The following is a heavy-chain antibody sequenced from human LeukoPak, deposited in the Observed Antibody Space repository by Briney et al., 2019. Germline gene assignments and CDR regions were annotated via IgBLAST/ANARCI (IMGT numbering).Heavy chain of an antibody. D-gene: IGHD4-17*01. V-gene: IGHV3-48*03. CDR1: GFTFSSYE. J-gene: IGHJ2*01. CDR2: ISSSGSTI. CDR3: ARLTTVTTSAPGYFDL. Sequence: GGSLRLSCAASGFTFSSYEMNWVRQAPGKGLEWVSYISSSGSTIYYADSVKGRFTISRDNAKNSLYLQMNSLRAEDTAVYYCARLTTVTTSAPGYFDLWGRGTLVTVSS.